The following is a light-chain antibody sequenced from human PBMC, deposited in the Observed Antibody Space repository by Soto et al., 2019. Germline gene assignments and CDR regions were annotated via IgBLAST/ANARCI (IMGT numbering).Light chain of an antibody. CDR3: TSFTTSSTYV. CDR2: DVT. CDR1: SSDVGSYNR. J-gene: IGLJ1*01. V-gene: IGLV2-18*02. Sequence: QSVLTQPPSVSGSPGQSVAISCTGTSSDVGSYNRVAWYQQPPGTAPKLIIYDVTNRPSGVPDRFSGSKSGNTASLTISGLESDDETDYYRTSFTTSSTYVVGTGTQLTVL.